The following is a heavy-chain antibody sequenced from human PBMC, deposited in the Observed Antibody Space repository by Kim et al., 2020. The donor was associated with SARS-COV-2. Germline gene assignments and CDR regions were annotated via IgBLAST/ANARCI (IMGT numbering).Heavy chain of an antibody. J-gene: IGHJ4*02. CDR2: ISWNSGSI. CDR1: GFTFDDYA. D-gene: IGHD4-17*01. Sequence: GGSLRLSCAASGFTFDDYAMHWVRQAPGKGLEWVSGISWNSGSIGYADSVKGRFTISRDNAKNSLYLQMNSLRAEDTALYYCAKDRYGDYQYYFDYWGQGTLVTVSS. CDR3: AKDRYGDYQYYFDY. V-gene: IGHV3-9*01.